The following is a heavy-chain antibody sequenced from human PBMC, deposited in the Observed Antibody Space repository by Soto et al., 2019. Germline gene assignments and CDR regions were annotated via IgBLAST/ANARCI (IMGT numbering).Heavy chain of an antibody. D-gene: IGHD2-2*01. V-gene: IGHV4-31*03. CDR1: GGSISSGGHY. CDR2: IYYSGST. CDR3: ARSKLLFEGSPHFDY. J-gene: IGHJ4*02. Sequence: SETLSLTCTVSGGSISSGGHYWSWIRQHPGKGLEWIGYIYYSGSTYYNPSLKSRVTISVDTSKNQFSLKPSSVTAADTAVYYCARSKLLFEGSPHFDYWGQGTLVTVSS.